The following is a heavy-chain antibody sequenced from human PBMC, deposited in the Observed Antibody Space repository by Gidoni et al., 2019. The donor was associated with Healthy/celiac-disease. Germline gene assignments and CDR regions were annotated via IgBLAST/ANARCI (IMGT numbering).Heavy chain of an antibody. CDR1: GFSLSNARMG. CDR3: ARILLGIAEAGGNWFDP. V-gene: IGHV2-26*01. Sequence: QVTLKASGPVLVNPTEPLTLTCTVSGFSLSNARMGVSWIRQPPGKALEWLVHFFPNDEKSYSKSLKSRLNISKDTSKSQVVLTMTNMDPVDTATYYCARILLGIAEAGGNWFDPWGQGTLVTVSS. J-gene: IGHJ5*02. CDR2: FFPNDEK. D-gene: IGHD6-13*01.